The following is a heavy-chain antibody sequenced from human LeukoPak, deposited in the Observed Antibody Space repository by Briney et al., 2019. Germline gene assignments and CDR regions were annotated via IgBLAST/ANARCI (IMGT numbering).Heavy chain of an antibody. CDR1: RGSISSSSYY. D-gene: IGHD5-18*01. CDR2: IYYSGNT. CDR3: ARDLGGYSYGSFHYFDY. Sequence: SETLSLTCTVSRGSISSSSYYWGWIRQPPGKGLEWIGSIYYSGNTYYNASLKSRVIISIDTSKSQFSLKLSSVTAADTAVYYCARDLGGYSYGSFHYFDYWGQGTLVTVSS. V-gene: IGHV4-39*07. J-gene: IGHJ4*02.